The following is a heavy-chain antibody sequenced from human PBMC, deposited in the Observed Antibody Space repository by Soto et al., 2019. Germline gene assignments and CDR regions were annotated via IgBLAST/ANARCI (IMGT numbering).Heavy chain of an antibody. CDR2: ISSSSSTI. V-gene: IGHV3-48*02. Sequence: DVQLVESGGGLVQPGGSLRLSCAASGFTFRSYNMNWDRLAPGKGLDWVSYISSSSSTIYYADSVKGRFTISRDNAKNSLYLQMNSLRDDDTAMYYCARGGTIAVTTIGDYWGQGTLVTVSS. CDR3: ARGGTIAVTTIGDY. CDR1: GFTFRSYN. J-gene: IGHJ4*01. D-gene: IGHD5-12*01.